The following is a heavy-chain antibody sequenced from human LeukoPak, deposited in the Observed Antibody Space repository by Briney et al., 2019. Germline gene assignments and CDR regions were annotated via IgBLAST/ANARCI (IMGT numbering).Heavy chain of an antibody. D-gene: IGHD3-22*01. V-gene: IGHV3-64D*06. CDR3: VRSSAYADY. Sequence: GGSLRLSCAASGFTFSAYAMTWVRQAPGKGLEYVSTITSNGAGTHYADSVKGRFTISRDSPKNTVYLQVSSLRPEDTAVHYCVRSSAYADYWGQGTLVTVSS. CDR1: GFTFSAYA. CDR2: ITSNGAGT. J-gene: IGHJ4*02.